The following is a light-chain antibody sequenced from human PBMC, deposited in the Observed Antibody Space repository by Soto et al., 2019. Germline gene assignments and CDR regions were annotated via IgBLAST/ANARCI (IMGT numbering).Light chain of an antibody. Sequence: QSVLTQPPSVSGAPGQRVTISCTGSSSNIGAGYDVHWYQQLPETAPKLLIYTNNNRPSGVPDRFSGSKSGTSASLAITGLQAEDEADYYCQSYDSSLSGDVFGTGTKLTVL. CDR3: QSYDSSLSGDV. CDR2: TNN. J-gene: IGLJ1*01. V-gene: IGLV1-40*01. CDR1: SSNIGAGYD.